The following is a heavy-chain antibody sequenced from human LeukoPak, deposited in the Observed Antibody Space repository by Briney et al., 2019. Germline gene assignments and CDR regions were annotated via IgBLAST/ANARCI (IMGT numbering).Heavy chain of an antibody. Sequence: ASVKVSCKASGYTFTSYAISWVRQAPRQGLEWMGWISVYNGNTNYAQKLQGRVTVTTDTSTSTAYMELRSLTSDDTAVYYCARVEEVRGGITSFDYWGQGTLVTVSS. V-gene: IGHV1-18*01. J-gene: IGHJ4*02. CDR2: ISVYNGNT. CDR1: GYTFTSYA. D-gene: IGHD3-10*01. CDR3: ARVEEVRGGITSFDY.